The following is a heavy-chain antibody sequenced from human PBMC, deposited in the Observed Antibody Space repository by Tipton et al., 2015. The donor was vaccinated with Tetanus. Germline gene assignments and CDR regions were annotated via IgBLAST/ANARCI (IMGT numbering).Heavy chain of an antibody. CDR2: ISPFNENG. CDR3: ARGRGRGPHEYFEH. V-gene: IGHV1-18*01. J-gene: IGHJ5*02. Sequence: QLVQSGAEVKKPGASVKVSCKASGYTFTHYGVNWVRQAPGQGLEWMGWISPFNENGHYAEKFRGRLTMTTDRSTGAGSMDLRSLKADDTAIYYCARGRGRGPHEYFEHWGQGTLVTVAS. D-gene: IGHD3-10*01. CDR1: GYTFTHYG.